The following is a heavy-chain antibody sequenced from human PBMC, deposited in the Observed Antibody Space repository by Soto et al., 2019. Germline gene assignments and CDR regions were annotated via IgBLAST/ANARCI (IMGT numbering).Heavy chain of an antibody. J-gene: IGHJ6*02. CDR1: GGSISSGDYY. V-gene: IGHV4-30-4*01. D-gene: IGHD2-2*01. CDR2: IYYSGST. Sequence: SETLSLTCTVSGGSISSGDYYWSWIRQPPGKGLEWIGYIYYSGSTYYNPSLKSRVTISVDTSKNQFSMKLSSVTAADTAAYYCARENRVPAAQGDYYNYGMHVWGQGATVTVYS. CDR3: ARENRVPAAQGDYYNYGMHV.